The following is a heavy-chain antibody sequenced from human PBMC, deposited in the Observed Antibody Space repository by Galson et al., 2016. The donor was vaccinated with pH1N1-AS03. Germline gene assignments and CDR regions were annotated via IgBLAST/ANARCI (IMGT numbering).Heavy chain of an antibody. J-gene: IGHJ3*01. Sequence: SLRLSCAASGFTVSSNYMSWVRQAPGKGPEYVSAISNDGATIYYVDSVKGRFTISRDNSKNTLDLQMSSLRPEDTAMYYCVSRAGSDPFDVWGQGTKVTVSP. V-gene: IGHV3-64D*08. CDR2: ISNDGATI. CDR1: GFTVSSNY. CDR3: VSRAGSDPFDV.